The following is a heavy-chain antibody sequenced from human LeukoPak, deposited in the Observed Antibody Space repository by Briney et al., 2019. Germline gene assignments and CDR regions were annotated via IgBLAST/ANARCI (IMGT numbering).Heavy chain of an antibody. CDR3: ARGNYGSGSYFWFDP. J-gene: IGHJ5*02. Sequence: GASVKVSCKASGYTFTSCDINWVRQATGQGLEWMGWMNPNSGNTGYAQKFQGRVTITRNTSISTAYMELSSLRSEDTAVYYCARGNYGSGSYFWFDPWGQGTLVTVSS. CDR1: GYTFTSCD. D-gene: IGHD3-10*01. CDR2: MNPNSGNT. V-gene: IGHV1-8*03.